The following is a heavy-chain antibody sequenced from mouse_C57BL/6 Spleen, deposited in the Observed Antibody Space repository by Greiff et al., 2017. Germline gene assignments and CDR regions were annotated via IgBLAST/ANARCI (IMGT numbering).Heavy chain of an antibody. CDR2: ISNGGGRT. J-gene: IGHJ2*01. CDR3: ARQGYEVYYFDY. V-gene: IGHV5-12*01. CDR1: GFTFSDYY. Sequence: EVQLVESGGGLVQPGGSLKLSCAASGFTFSDYYMYWVRQTPEKRLEWVAYISNGGGRTYYPDTVKGRFTISRDNAKNTLYLQMSRLKSEDTAMYYCARQGYEVYYFDYWGQGTTLTVSS. D-gene: IGHD3-1*01.